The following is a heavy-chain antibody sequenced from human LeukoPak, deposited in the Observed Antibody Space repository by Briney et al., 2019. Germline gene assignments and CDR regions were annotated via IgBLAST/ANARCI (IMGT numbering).Heavy chain of an antibody. CDR3: TTDGPPGSYDSSGYYYY. Sequence: PGGSLRLSCAASGFTFSNAWMSWVRQAPGKGLEWVGRIKSKTDGGTTDYAAPVKGRFTISRDDSKNTLYLQMNSLKTEDTAVYYCTTDGPPGSYDSSGYYYYWGQGTLVTVSS. CDR1: GFTFSNAW. V-gene: IGHV3-15*01. J-gene: IGHJ4*02. D-gene: IGHD3-22*01. CDR2: IKSKTDGGTT.